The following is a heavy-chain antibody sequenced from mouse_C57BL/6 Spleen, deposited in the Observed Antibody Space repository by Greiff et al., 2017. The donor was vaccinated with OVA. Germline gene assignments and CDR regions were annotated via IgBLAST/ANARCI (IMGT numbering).Heavy chain of an antibody. CDR1: GYTFTSYW. Sequence: LVESGAELVRPGSSVKLSCKASGYTFTSYWMHWVKQRPIQGLEWIGNIDPSDSETHYNQKFKDKATLTVDKSSSTAYMQLSSLTSEDSAVDYCANYYGSSYWYFDVWGTGTTVTVSS. CDR2: IDPSDSET. D-gene: IGHD1-1*01. V-gene: IGHV1-52*01. CDR3: ANYYGSSYWYFDV. J-gene: IGHJ1*03.